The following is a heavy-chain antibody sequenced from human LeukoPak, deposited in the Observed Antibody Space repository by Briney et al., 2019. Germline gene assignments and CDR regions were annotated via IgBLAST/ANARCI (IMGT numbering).Heavy chain of an antibody. Sequence: SETLSLTCTVSGGSISSSSYYWGWIRQPPGKGLEWIGSIYYSGSTNYNPSLMSRVTISVDTSENQFSLKMSSVTAADTAMYYCARSELLWFGKVNSGFDFWGQGTLVTVSS. CDR1: GGSISSSSYY. V-gene: IGHV4-39*07. J-gene: IGHJ4*02. CDR2: IYYSGST. CDR3: ARSELLWFGKVNSGFDF. D-gene: IGHD3-10*01.